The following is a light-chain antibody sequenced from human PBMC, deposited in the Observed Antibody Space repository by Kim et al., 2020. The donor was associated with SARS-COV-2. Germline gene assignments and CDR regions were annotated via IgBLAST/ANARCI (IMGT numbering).Light chain of an antibody. V-gene: IGLV3-19*01. CDR2: AEN. CDR1: TLRPSF. CDR3: HSRDSSGSHMGL. Sequence: LGQTVWLACHGDTLRPSFATWDQQKPGQAPTLVMYAENSRPSGIPDRFSGSNSGNTAFLTIIGAQAEDEADYYCHSRDSSGSHMGLFGGGTKVTVL. J-gene: IGLJ3*02.